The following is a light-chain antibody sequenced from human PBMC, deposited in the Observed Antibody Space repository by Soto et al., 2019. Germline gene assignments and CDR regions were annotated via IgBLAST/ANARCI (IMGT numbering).Light chain of an antibody. CDR1: QSVSSF. Sequence: EIVLTQSPATLSLSPGERATLSCRASQSVSSFLAWYQQKPGQAPRLLIYDASNRATGIPARFSGSGSGTYFTLTISSLEPEDFAVYYCHQRNNWPITFGQGTRLEIK. CDR3: HQRNNWPIT. J-gene: IGKJ5*01. CDR2: DAS. V-gene: IGKV3-11*01.